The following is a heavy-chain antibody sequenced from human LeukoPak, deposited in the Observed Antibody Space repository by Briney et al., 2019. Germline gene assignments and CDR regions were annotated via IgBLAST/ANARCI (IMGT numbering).Heavy chain of an antibody. CDR2: IDYSGST. CDR3: ARRGYSSGWYWFDP. D-gene: IGHD6-19*01. J-gene: IGHJ5*02. V-gene: IGHV4-59*08. CDR1: GGSITSYY. Sequence: SEILSLTCTVSGGSITSYYWSGIRKPPGKGLEWIGYIDYSGSTNYNPTLNSRVTISIDTSKNQFSLKLNSVTAADTAVYYCARRGYSSGWYWFDPWGQGTLVTVSS.